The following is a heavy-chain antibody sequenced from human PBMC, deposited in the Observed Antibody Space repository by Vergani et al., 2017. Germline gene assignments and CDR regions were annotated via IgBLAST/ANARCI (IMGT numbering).Heavy chain of an antibody. Sequence: EVQLVQSGAEVKKPGESLKISCKGSGYSFTSYWIGSVRPLPGKGLEWMGIIYPGDSDTGYSPSFQGQVTISADKSISTAYLQWSSLKVSDTAMYYCAXANPCEPRSYYVGPLGYWGQGTLVTVSS. CDR1: GYSFTSYW. V-gene: IGHV5-51*03. D-gene: IGHD1-26*01. CDR2: IYPGDSDT. J-gene: IGHJ4*02. CDR3: AXANPCEPRSYYVGPLGY.